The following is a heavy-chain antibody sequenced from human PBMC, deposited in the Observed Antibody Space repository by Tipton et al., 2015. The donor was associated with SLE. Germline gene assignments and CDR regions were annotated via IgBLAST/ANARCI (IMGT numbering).Heavy chain of an antibody. CDR1: GGSISSHY. CDR2: VYYSGIT. J-gene: IGHJ6*02. V-gene: IGHV4-59*11. CDR3: ARGFDGSGSDSFYYYCYYGMDV. D-gene: IGHD3-10*01. Sequence: TLSLTCTVSGGSISSHYWSWIRQPPGKGLEWIGCVYYSGITNYNPSLKSRVTISVDTSKNQFSLKLSSVTAADTAVYYCARGFDGSGSDSFYYYCYYGMDVWGQGTAVAVSS.